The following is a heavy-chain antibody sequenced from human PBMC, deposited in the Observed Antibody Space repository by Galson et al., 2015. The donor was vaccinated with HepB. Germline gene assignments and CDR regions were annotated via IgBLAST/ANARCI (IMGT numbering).Heavy chain of an antibody. V-gene: IGHV1-69*06. J-gene: IGHJ4*02. CDR1: GGTFSSYA. CDR3: ARVLYCSSTSCLGDSFDY. D-gene: IGHD2-2*01. CDR2: IIPIFGTA. Sequence: SCKASGGTFSSYAISWVRQAPGQGLEWMGGIIPIFGTANYAQKFQGRVTITADKSTSTAYMELSSLRSEDTAVYYCARVLYCSSTSCLGDSFDYWGQGTLVTVSS.